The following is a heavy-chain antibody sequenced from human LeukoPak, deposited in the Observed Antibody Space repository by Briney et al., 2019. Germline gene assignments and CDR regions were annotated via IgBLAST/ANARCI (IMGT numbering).Heavy chain of an antibody. J-gene: IGHJ4*02. V-gene: IGHV1-69*06. CDR2: IIPIFGTA. CDR1: GGTFSSYA. Sequence: ASVKVSCKASGGTFSSYAISWVRQAPGQGLEWMGGIIPIFGTANYAQKFQGRVTITADKSTSTAYMELSSLRSEDTAVYYCARLDSSGYYRFDYWGQGTPVTVSS. CDR3: ARLDSSGYYRFDY. D-gene: IGHD3-22*01.